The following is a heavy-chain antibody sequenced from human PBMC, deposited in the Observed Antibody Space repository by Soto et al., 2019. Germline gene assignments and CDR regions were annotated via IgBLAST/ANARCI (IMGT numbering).Heavy chain of an antibody. CDR3: ARDPIRGGVPYFFDF. CDR2: VNPDTGVA. V-gene: IGHV1-2*02. J-gene: IGHJ4*02. Sequence: GASVKDSCKASGYTFTAYFFHWVRLAPGQGLEWMGWVNPDTGVATFPQKFQGRVTVTRDASINTDYMELTHLTSEDTGIYYCARDPIRGGVPYFFDFWGRGTQVTVSS. D-gene: IGHD3-16*01. CDR1: GYTFTAYF.